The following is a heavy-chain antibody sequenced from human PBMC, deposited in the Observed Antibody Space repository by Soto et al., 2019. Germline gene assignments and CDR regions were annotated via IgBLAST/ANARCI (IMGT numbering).Heavy chain of an antibody. V-gene: IGHV4-59*01. D-gene: IGHD4-17*01. Sequence: QVQLQESGPGLVKPSETLSLTCTVSGGSISSYYWSWIRQPPGKGLEWIGYIYYSGSTNYNPSLKSRVTISVDTSKNQFSLKLSSVTAADTAVYYCARDRGAPYYGGNRGDAFDIWGQGTMVTVSS. CDR2: IYYSGST. CDR3: ARDRGAPYYGGNRGDAFDI. CDR1: GGSISSYY. J-gene: IGHJ3*02.